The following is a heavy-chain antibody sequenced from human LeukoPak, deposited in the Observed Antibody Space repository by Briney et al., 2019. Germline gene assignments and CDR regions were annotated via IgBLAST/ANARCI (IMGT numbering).Heavy chain of an antibody. CDR1: GGSISSGDYY. Sequence: PSQTLSLTCTVSGGSISSGDYYWSWIRQPPGKGLEWIGYIYYSGSTYYNPSLKSRVTISVDTSKNQFSLKLSSVTAADTAVYYCARXSNTIAXXXAFDIWGQGXMVTVS. CDR3: ARXSNTIAXXXAFDI. CDR2: IYYSGST. V-gene: IGHV4-30-4*01. J-gene: IGHJ3*02.